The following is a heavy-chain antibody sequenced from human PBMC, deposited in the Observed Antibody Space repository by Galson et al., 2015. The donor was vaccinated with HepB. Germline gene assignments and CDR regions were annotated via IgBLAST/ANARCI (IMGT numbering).Heavy chain of an antibody. CDR3: ARGAYYYDSSGSIPQYFDY. CDR2: INGANGDT. D-gene: IGHD3-22*01. Sequence: SVKVSCKAPGYTFSSYLMHWVRQAPGQRFEWMGWINGANGDTKYSQEFQGRVTIIRDTPASTAYMELSSLRSEDTAVYYCARGAYYYDSSGSIPQYFDYWGQGALVTVSS. V-gene: IGHV1-3*01. CDR1: GYTFSSYL. J-gene: IGHJ4*02.